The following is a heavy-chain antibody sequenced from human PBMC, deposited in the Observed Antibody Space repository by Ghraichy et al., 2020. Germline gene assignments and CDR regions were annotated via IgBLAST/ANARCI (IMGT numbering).Heavy chain of an antibody. CDR3: ASIWFGELLQEETYYYGMDV. CDR1: GGTFSSYA. D-gene: IGHD3-10*01. CDR2: IIPIFGTA. J-gene: IGHJ6*02. Sequence: SVKVSCKASGGTFSSYAISWVRQAPGQGLEWMGGIIPIFGTANYAQKFQGRVTITADESTSTAYMELSSLRSEDTAVYYCASIWFGELLQEETYYYGMDVWGQGTTVTVSS. V-gene: IGHV1-69*13.